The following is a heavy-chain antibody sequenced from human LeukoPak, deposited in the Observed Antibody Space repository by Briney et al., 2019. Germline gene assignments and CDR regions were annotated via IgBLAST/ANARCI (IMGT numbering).Heavy chain of an antibody. V-gene: IGHV1-2*02. J-gene: IGHJ4*02. CDR3: ARGRGVTTVTYSDY. Sequence: ASVKVSCKASGYTFTGYHMYWVRQAPGQGLKWMGWISPSSGGTNYAQVFQGRVTMTRDTSISTAYMELTSLTSDDTAVYYCARGRGVTTVTYSDYWGQGTLVTVSS. D-gene: IGHD4-17*01. CDR2: ISPSSGGT. CDR1: GYTFTGYH.